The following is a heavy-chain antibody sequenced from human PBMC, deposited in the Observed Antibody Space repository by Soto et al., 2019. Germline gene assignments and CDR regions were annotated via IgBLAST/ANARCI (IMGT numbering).Heavy chain of an antibody. V-gene: IGHV3-9*01. CDR3: AKAPSSTGELSFVAQFDY. Sequence: GGSLRLSCAASGFTFDDYAMHWVRQAPGKGLEWVSGISWNSGSIGYADSVKGRFTISRDNAKNSLYLQMNSLRAEDTALYYCAKAPSSTGELSFVAQFDYWGQGTLVTVSS. D-gene: IGHD3-16*02. CDR2: ISWNSGSI. CDR1: GFTFDDYA. J-gene: IGHJ4*02.